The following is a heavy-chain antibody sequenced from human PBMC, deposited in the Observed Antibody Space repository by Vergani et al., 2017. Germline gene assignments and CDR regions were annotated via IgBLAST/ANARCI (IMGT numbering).Heavy chain of an antibody. Sequence: QVQLVQSGAEVKKPGASVKVSCKASGYTFTSYYMHWVRQAPGKGLEWMGGFDPEDGETIYAQKFQGRVTMTEDTSTDTAYMELSSLRSEDTAVYYCATTPSDYYDSSGYYRFHYWGQGTLVTVSS. CDR1: GYTFTSYY. V-gene: IGHV1-24*01. D-gene: IGHD3-22*01. CDR3: ATTPSDYYDSSGYYRFHY. J-gene: IGHJ4*02. CDR2: FDPEDGET.